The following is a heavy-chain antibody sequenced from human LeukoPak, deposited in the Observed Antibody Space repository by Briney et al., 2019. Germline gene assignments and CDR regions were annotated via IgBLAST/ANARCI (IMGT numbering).Heavy chain of an antibody. CDR1: GFTFSSYG. Sequence: PGGSLRLSCAASGFTFSSYGMSWVRQAPGKGLEWVSAISPSGDSTYYADSVKGLLTISRDNSKNTLYLQVNSLRAEDTAVYYCANTDCSSTSCYIGYFQHWGQGTLVTVSS. CDR2: ISPSGDST. J-gene: IGHJ1*01. CDR3: ANTDCSSTSCYIGYFQH. V-gene: IGHV3-23*01. D-gene: IGHD2-2*02.